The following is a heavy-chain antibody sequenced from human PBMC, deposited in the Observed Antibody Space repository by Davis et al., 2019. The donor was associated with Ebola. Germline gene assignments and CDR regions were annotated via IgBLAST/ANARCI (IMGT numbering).Heavy chain of an antibody. V-gene: IGHV3-7*03. D-gene: IGHD3-22*01. CDR1: EFIFSSYW. Sequence: GESLKISCAASEFIFSSYWMSWVRQAPGKGLEWVAKIKEDGTEKNYLDSVKGRFTISRDNDKDFLFLQMKSLRAEDTAVYYCARVRSEYAYDSSGYFRLYDFYGMDVWGQGTTVTVSS. CDR2: IKEDGTEK. CDR3: ARVRSEYAYDSSGYFRLYDFYGMDV. J-gene: IGHJ6*02.